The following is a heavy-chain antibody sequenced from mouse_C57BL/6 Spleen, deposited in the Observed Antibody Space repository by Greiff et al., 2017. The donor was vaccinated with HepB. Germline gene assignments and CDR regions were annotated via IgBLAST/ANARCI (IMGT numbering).Heavy chain of an antibody. D-gene: IGHD2-5*01. CDR3: ARVKAYYSNPAWFAY. CDR2: IYPGDGDT. Sequence: VQLQESGAELVKPGASVKISCKASGYAFSSYWMNWVKQRPGKGLEWIGQIYPGDGDTNYNGKFKGKATLTADKSSSTAYMQLSSLTSEDSAVYFCARVKAYYSNPAWFAYWGQGTLVTVSA. J-gene: IGHJ3*01. V-gene: IGHV1-80*01. CDR1: GYAFSSYW.